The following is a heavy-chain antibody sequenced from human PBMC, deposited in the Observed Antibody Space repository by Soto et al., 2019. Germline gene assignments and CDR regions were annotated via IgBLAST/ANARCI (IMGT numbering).Heavy chain of an antibody. V-gene: IGHV3-30*18. Sequence: GGSLRLSCAASGFTFSSYGMHWVRQAPGKGLEWVAVISYDGSNKYYADSVKGRFTISRDNSKNTLYLQMNSLRAEDTAVYYCAKDLFQWLELYYYYGMDVWGQGTTVTVSS. CDR3: AKDLFQWLELYYYYGMDV. CDR2: ISYDGSNK. J-gene: IGHJ6*02. D-gene: IGHD5-12*01. CDR1: GFTFSSYG.